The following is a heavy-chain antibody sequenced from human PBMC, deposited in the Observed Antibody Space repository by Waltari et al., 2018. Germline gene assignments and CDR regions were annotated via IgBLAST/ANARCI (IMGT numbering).Heavy chain of an antibody. D-gene: IGHD3-3*01. CDR3: ARSGRNYDFWSGYRGVDY. CDR1: GGSFSGYY. Sequence: QVQLQQWGAGLLKPSETLSLTCAVSGGSFSGYYWRWIRQPPGKGLEWIGEINHSGSTNYNPSLKSRVTISVDTSKNQFSLKLSSVTAADTAVYYCARSGRNYDFWSGYRGVDYWGQGTLVTVSS. V-gene: IGHV4-34*01. J-gene: IGHJ4*02. CDR2: INHSGST.